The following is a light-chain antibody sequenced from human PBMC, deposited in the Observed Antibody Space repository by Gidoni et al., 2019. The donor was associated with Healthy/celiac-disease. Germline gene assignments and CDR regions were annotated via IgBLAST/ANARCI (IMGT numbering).Light chain of an antibody. J-gene: IGKJ4*01. CDR2: LGS. CDR1: QSLLHSNGYNY. V-gene: IGKV2-28*01. CDR3: MQALQTPLT. Sequence: DIVMTQSPLSLPVTPGEPASISCRSSQSLLHSNGYNYLDWYLPKPGQSPQLLIYLGSNRASGVPDRFSGSRSGTYFTLKISIVEAEDVGVYYCMQALQTPLTFGGGTKVEIK.